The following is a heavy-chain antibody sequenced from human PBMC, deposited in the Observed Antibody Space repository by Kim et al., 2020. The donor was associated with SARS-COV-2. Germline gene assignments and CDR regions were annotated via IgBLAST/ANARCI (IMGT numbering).Heavy chain of an antibody. J-gene: IGHJ6*02. D-gene: IGHD3-3*01. V-gene: IGHV3-11*01. CDR1: GFTFSDYY. CDR3: ARENSHITICGVVNRFGMDV. Sequence: GGSLRLSCAASGFTFSDYYMSWIRQAPGKGLEWVSYISSSGSTIYYADSVKGRFTISRDNAKNSLYLQMNSLRAEDTAVYYCARENSHITICGVVNRFGMDVWGQGTTVTVSS. CDR2: ISSSGSTI.